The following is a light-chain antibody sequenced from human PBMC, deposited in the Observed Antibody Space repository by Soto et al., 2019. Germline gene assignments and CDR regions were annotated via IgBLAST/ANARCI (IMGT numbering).Light chain of an antibody. Sequence: EIVMTQSPGTLSVSPGERATFSCRASQSIKTNLAWYQQKPGQAPRLLIYGASTRATGIPARFSGSGSGTEFTLTISSLQSEDFAVYYCQQYNQWPSYTFGQGTKLDI. V-gene: IGKV3-15*01. J-gene: IGKJ2*01. CDR2: GAS. CDR1: QSIKTN. CDR3: QQYNQWPSYT.